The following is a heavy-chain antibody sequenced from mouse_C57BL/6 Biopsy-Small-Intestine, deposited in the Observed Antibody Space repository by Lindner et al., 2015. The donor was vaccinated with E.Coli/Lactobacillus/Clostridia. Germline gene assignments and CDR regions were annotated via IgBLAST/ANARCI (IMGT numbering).Heavy chain of an antibody. J-gene: IGHJ1*03. Sequence: VQLQESGPELVKPGASVKISCKASGYSFTDYNMNWVKQSNGKSLEWIGVINPYNGGTSYNQKFKGKATLTVDKSSSTAYMQLSSLTSEDSAVYFCARGGYYYGSSPYWYFDVWGTGTTVTVSS. V-gene: IGHV1-19*01. D-gene: IGHD1-1*01. CDR1: GYSFTDYN. CDR2: INPYNGGT. CDR3: ARGGYYYGSSPYWYFDV.